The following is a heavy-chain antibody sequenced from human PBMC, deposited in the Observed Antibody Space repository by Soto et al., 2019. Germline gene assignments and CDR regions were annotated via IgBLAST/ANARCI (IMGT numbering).Heavy chain of an antibody. V-gene: IGHV1-18*01. D-gene: IGHD3-22*01. CDR3: AKVWYNDIMGYYALNS. CDR2: ISANDGQT. J-gene: IGHJ4*02. CDR1: GDGFTNYG. Sequence: QVQLVQSGAEVKKPGASVRVSCKASGDGFTNYGISWVRQAPGQGLEWMGWISANDGQTNYTKKFQGRVTMTPDTSPTTAYMELGRMRSDDTAVYYCAKVWYNDIMGYYALNSWGRGTRLTVSS.